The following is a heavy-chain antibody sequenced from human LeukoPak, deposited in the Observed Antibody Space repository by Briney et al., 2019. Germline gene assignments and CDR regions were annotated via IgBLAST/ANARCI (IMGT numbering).Heavy chain of an antibody. CDR3: ARDKRLLVRWGFDP. D-gene: IGHD3-10*01. Sequence: GASVKVSCKASGYTFTSYAITWVRQAPGQGLEWMGWISAYNGNTKYGQRLQGRVTMTTDTSTSTAYMELRSLRSDDTAVYYCARDKRLLVRWGFDPWGQGTLVTVSS. V-gene: IGHV1-18*01. J-gene: IGHJ5*02. CDR2: ISAYNGNT. CDR1: GYTFTSYA.